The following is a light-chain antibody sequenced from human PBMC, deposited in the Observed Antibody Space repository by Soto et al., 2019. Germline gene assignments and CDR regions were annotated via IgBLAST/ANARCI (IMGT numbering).Light chain of an antibody. V-gene: IGKV4-1*01. CDR2: WAS. CDR1: QSVLYSSNNKNY. Sequence: DIVMTQSPDSLAVSLGERATINCKSSQSVLYSSNNKNYLGWYQQKPGQTPKLLIYWASTRESGVPDRFSGSGSCKDFTLTSSSLQAEDAAVYYCQQYYSNPQTFGQGTKVEIK. CDR3: QQYYSNPQT. J-gene: IGKJ1*01.